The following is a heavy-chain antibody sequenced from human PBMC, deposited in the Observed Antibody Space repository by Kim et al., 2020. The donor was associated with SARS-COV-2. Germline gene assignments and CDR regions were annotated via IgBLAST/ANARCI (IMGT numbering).Heavy chain of an antibody. CDR1: AGSISIGGYY. CDR3: AQTYGGTNWFDP. D-gene: IGHD2-21*01. V-gene: IGHV4-31*03. J-gene: IGHJ5*02. CDR2: IYYSGTT. Sequence: SETLSLTCTVSAGSISIGGYYWSWLRQHPGEGLEWIGQIYYSGTTYYNPSLRSRVSISVDTPKNQASLKMDSVTAAATAVYYCAQTYGGTNWFDPWGQG.